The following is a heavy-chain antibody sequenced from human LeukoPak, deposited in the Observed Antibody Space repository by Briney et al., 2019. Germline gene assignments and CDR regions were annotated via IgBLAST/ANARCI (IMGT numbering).Heavy chain of an antibody. CDR3: ARLVVVVAARYYYYGMDV. CDR1: GGTFSSYA. J-gene: IGHJ6*02. D-gene: IGHD2-15*01. Sequence: GASVKVSCKASGGTFSSYAISWVRQAPGQGLEWMGGIIPTFGTANYAQKFQGRVTITADESTSTAYMELSSLRSEDTAVYYCARLVVVVAARYYYYGMDVWGQGTTVTVSS. V-gene: IGHV1-69*13. CDR2: IIPTFGTA.